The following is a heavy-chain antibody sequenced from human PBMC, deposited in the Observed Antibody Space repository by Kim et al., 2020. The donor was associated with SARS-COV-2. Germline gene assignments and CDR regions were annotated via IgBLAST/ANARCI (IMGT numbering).Heavy chain of an antibody. V-gene: IGHV3-9*01. J-gene: IGHJ4*02. CDR1: GFTFDDYA. D-gene: IGHD6-13*01. CDR2: ISWNSGSI. CDR3: AKLYSSSWYENDY. Sequence: GGSLRLSCAASGFTFDDYAMHWVRQAPGKGLEWVSGISWNSGSIGYADSVKGRFTISRDNAKNSLYLQMNSLRAEDTALYYCAKLYSSSWYENDYWGQGT.